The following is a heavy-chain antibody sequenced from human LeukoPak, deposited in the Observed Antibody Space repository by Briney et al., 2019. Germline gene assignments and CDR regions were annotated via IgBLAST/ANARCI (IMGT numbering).Heavy chain of an antibody. J-gene: IGHJ5*02. Sequence: SETLSPTCAVYDESFSDYYWSWIRQPPGKGLEWIGEINHSGSTNYNPSLRSRVTISVDTSKNQFSLSLSSVTAADTAVYYCARVYSSSGYTWFDPWGQGTLVTVSS. D-gene: IGHD3-10*01. CDR2: INHSGST. CDR1: DESFSDYY. CDR3: ARVYSSSGYTWFDP. V-gene: IGHV4-34*01.